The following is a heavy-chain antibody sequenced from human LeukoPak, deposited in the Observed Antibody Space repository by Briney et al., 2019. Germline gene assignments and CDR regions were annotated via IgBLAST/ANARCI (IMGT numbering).Heavy chain of an antibody. CDR3: AKMYYYESSGYSLGAY. Sequence: GGSLRLSCAASGFSFSSYAMHWVRQAPGKGLEWVAFIRNDGSIKHYQDSEKGRFTISRDNSKNTLYLQMNSLRAEDTAVYYCAKMYYYESSGYSLGAYWGQGTLVTVSS. CDR2: IRNDGSIK. V-gene: IGHV3-30*02. CDR1: GFSFSSYA. D-gene: IGHD3-22*01. J-gene: IGHJ4*02.